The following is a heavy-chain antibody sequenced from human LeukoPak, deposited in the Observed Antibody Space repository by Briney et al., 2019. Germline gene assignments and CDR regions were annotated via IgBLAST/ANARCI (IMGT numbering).Heavy chain of an antibody. Sequence: GGSLRLSCVASGFTFSRHAMHCVRQAPGKGLEYVSAILSDGGTTYYANSVKGRFTISRDNSKNTLHLQMGSLRLEDMAVYYCARHRSGTYYDAFDIWGQGTMVTVSS. CDR1: GFTFSRHA. J-gene: IGHJ3*02. CDR2: ILSDGGTT. D-gene: IGHD3-10*01. CDR3: ARHRSGTYYDAFDI. V-gene: IGHV3-64*01.